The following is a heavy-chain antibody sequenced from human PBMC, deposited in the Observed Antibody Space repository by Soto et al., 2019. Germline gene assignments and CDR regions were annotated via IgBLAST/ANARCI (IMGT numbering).Heavy chain of an antibody. Sequence: EVQLVESGGGLAQPGGSLRLSCAASGFTFYNHWIHWVRQAPGEGLVWVSRINADGSTPNYADSVKGRFASSRDNAKNMVYLRMNSLRGEDTAVYYCARGAYGAFYLDSWGQGTLVTVSS. CDR2: INADGSTP. D-gene: IGHD3-16*01. CDR3: ARGAYGAFYLDS. CDR1: GFTFYNHW. V-gene: IGHV3-74*01. J-gene: IGHJ4*02.